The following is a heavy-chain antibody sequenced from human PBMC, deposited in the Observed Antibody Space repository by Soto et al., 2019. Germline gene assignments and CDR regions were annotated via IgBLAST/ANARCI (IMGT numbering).Heavy chain of an antibody. CDR2: IYYSGST. V-gene: IGHV4-59*12. CDR3: ARSVDP. J-gene: IGHJ5*02. CDR1: GGSISSYY. Sequence: SETLSLTCTVSGGSISSYYWSWIRQPPGKGLGWIGYIYYSGSTYYNPSLKSRVTISVDTSKNQFSLKLSSVTAADTAVYYCARSVDPWGQGTLVTVSS.